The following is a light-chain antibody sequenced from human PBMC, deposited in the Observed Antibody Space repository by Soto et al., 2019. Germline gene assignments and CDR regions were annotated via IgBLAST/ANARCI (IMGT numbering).Light chain of an antibody. CDR3: AAWDDSLNIVV. CDR2: SNN. CDR1: SSNIGSNT. Sequence: QAVVTQPPSASGTPGQRVTISCSGSSSNIGSNTVNWYQQLPGTAPKLLIYSNNQRPSGVPDRFSGSKSGTSASLAISGLQSEDEAHYYCAAWDDSLNIVVFGGGTQLTVL. J-gene: IGLJ2*01. V-gene: IGLV1-44*01.